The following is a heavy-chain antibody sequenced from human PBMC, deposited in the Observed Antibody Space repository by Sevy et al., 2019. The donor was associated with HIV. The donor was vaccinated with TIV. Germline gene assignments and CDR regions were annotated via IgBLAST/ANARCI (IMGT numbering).Heavy chain of an antibody. CDR2: ISSSASTI. V-gene: IGHV3-11*01. J-gene: IGHJ4*02. D-gene: IGHD6-13*01. CDR1: GFMFSDIY. Sequence: GGSLRLSCATSGFMFSDIYMNWIRQAPGKGLEWVSYISSSASTIYYADSMKGRFTISRDNAKNALYLQMNSLRADDRAHYYCVRGGRGLYSSSWLWGDYWGQGALVTVSS. CDR3: VRGGRGLYSSSWLWGDY.